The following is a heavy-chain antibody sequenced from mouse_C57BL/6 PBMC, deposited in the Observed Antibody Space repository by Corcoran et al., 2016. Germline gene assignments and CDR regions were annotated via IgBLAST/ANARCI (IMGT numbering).Heavy chain of an antibody. CDR2: INTYSGVP. CDR3: ARWYYGSSYDWFAY. D-gene: IGHD1-1*01. V-gene: IGHV9-3*01. Sequence: QIQLVQSGPELKKPGETVKISCKASGYTFTTYGMSWVKQAPGKGLKWMGWINTYSGVPTYADDFKGRFAFSLETSASTSYLQINNLKNEDTATYFCARWYYGSSYDWFAYWGQGTLVTVS. CDR1: GYTFTTYG. J-gene: IGHJ3*01.